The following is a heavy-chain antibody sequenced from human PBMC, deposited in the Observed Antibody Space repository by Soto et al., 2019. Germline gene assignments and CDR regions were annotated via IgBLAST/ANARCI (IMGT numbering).Heavy chain of an antibody. D-gene: IGHD3-10*01. CDR1: GFTFSSYG. J-gene: IGHJ4*02. Sequence: QVQLVESGGGVVQPGRSLRLSCAASGFTFSSYGMHWVRQAPGKGLEWVAVISYDGSNKYYADSVKGRFTISRDNSKNQLYLQMNSLRAEDTAVCYCAPWCGAFDYWGQGTLVTVSS. CDR2: ISYDGSNK. CDR3: APWCGAFDY. V-gene: IGHV3-30*03.